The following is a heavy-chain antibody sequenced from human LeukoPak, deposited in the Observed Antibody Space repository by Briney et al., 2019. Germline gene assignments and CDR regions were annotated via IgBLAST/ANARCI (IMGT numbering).Heavy chain of an antibody. D-gene: IGHD4-23*01. CDR2: IYSSGST. CDR1: AGSINSYY. CDR3: ARGGKATVVTM. V-gene: IGHV4-4*07. J-gene: IGHJ4*02. Sequence: SETLSLTCTVSAGSINSYYWSWIRPPAGQGLEWIGRIYSSGSTNYNPSLKSRVSMSVDTSKSQFSLKLTSVTAADTAVYYCARGGKATVVTMWGQGILVTVSS.